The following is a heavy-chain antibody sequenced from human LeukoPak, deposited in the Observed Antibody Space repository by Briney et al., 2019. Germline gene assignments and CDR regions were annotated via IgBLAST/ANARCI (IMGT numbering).Heavy chain of an antibody. CDR2: ISYDGSNK. Sequence: GGSLRLSCAASGFTFSSYAMHWVRQAPGKGLEWVAVISYDGSNKYYADSVKGRFTISRDNSKNTLYPQMNSLRAEDTAVYYCARDLRIFDYWGQGTLVTVSS. J-gene: IGHJ4*02. V-gene: IGHV3-30*04. CDR3: ARDLRIFDY. CDR1: GFTFSSYA. D-gene: IGHD5/OR15-5a*01.